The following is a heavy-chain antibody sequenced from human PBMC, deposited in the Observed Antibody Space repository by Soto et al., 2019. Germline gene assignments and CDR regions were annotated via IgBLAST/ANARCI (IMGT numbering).Heavy chain of an antibody. CDR1: GFTVSSNY. CDR2: IYSGGST. D-gene: IGHD1-26*01. Sequence: GGSLRLSCAASGFTVSSNYMSWVRQAPGKGLEWVSVIYSGGSTYYADSVKGRFTISRDNSKNTLYLQMNSLRAEDTAVYYCARDYSGSFMDYFDYWGQGTLVTVSS. CDR3: ARDYSGSFMDYFDY. V-gene: IGHV3-66*01. J-gene: IGHJ4*02.